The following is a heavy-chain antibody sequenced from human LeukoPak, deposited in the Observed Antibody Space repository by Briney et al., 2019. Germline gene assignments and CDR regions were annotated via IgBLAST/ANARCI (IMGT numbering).Heavy chain of an antibody. CDR2: INQDGSHK. J-gene: IGHJ4*03. Sequence: GGSLRLSCVASGFTFSNYWMSWVRQAPGKGLEWVANINQDGSHKYYVDSVEGRFTISRDNPKNSVYLQVNSLRAEDTAVYYCARIGYSSSSFDYWGHLTIVTVSS. D-gene: IGHD6-6*01. CDR3: ARIGYSSSSFDY. V-gene: IGHV3-7*01. CDR1: GFTFSNYW.